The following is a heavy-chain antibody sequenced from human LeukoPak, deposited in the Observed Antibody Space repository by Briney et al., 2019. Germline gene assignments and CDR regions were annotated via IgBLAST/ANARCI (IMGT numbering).Heavy chain of an antibody. V-gene: IGHV3-21*01. J-gene: IGHJ4*02. CDR1: GFPFRTYW. CDR3: ARAGWAPYYDILTGSETFDY. CDR2: ISSSSSYI. D-gene: IGHD3-9*01. Sequence: GGSLRLSCAASGFPFRTYWMSWVRQAPGKGLEWVSSISSSSSYIYYADSVKGRFTISRDNAKNSLYLQMNSLRAEDTAVYYCARAGWAPYYDILTGSETFDYWGQGTLVTVSS.